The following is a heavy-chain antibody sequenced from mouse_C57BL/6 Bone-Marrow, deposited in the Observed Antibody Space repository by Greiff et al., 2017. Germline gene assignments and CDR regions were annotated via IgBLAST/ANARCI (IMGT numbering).Heavy chain of an antibody. Sequence: QVQLQQPGAELVRPGSSVKLSCKASGYTFTSYWMDWVKQRPGQGLEWIGNIYPSDSETHYNQKFKDKATLTVDKSSSPAYMQLSSLTSEYSAVYYCARAGDYDVGAWFAYWGQGTLVTVSA. V-gene: IGHV1-61*01. D-gene: IGHD2-4*01. CDR1: GYTFTSYW. J-gene: IGHJ3*01. CDR2: IYPSDSET. CDR3: ARAGDYDVGAWFAY.